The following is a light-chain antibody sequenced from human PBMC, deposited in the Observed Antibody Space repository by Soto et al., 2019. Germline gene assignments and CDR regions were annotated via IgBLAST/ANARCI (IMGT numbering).Light chain of an antibody. V-gene: IGKV1-13*02. CDR3: QHYNSYPQT. CDR2: DAS. CDR1: QGISSA. Sequence: AIQLTQSPSSLSASVGDRVTITCRASQGISSALAWYQQKPGKAPKLLIYDASSLESGVPSRFSGSGSGTDFTLTISSLQPDDFATYYCQHYNSYPQTFGQGTRLEIK. J-gene: IGKJ5*01.